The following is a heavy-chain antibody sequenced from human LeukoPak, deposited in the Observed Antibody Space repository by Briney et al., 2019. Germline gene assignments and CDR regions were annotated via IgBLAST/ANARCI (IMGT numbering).Heavy chain of an antibody. J-gene: IGHJ4*02. CDR2: ISAYNGNT. V-gene: IGHV1-18*04. D-gene: IGHD1-26*01. Sequence: ASVTVSFTASGYTFTGYYMHWVRQAPGQGLEWMGWISAYNGNTNYAQKLQGRVTMTTDTSTSTAYMELRSLRSDDTAVYYCASGRGATLNAFDYWGQGTLVTVSS. CDR3: ASGRGATLNAFDY. CDR1: GYTFTGYY.